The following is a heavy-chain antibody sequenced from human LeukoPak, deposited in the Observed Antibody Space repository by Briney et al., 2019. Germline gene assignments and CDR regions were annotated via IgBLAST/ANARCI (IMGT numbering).Heavy chain of an antibody. CDR2: ISAYNGNT. J-gene: IGHJ4*02. CDR3: ARPRSLMVRSDFDY. V-gene: IGHV1-18*01. CDR1: GYTFTSYG. Sequence: GASVKVSCKASGYTFTSYGISWVRQAPGQGLEWMGWISAYNGNTNYAQKLQGRVTMTTDTSTSTAYMELRSLRSDDTAVYYCARPRSLMVRSDFDYWGQGTLVTVSS. D-gene: IGHD3-10*01.